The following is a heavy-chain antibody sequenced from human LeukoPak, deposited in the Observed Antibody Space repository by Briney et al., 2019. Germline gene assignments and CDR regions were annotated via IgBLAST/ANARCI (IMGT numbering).Heavy chain of an antibody. J-gene: IGHJ4*02. V-gene: IGHV4-4*07. D-gene: IGHD6-19*01. CDR2: IYTSGST. Sequence: SETLSLTYTVSGGSISSYYWSWIRQPAGKGLEWIGRIYTSGSTNYNPSLKSRVTISVDKSKNQFSLKLSSVTAADTAVYYCARDLLSSSGWYYFDYWGQGTLVTVSS. CDR3: ARDLLSSSGWYYFDY. CDR1: GGSISSYY.